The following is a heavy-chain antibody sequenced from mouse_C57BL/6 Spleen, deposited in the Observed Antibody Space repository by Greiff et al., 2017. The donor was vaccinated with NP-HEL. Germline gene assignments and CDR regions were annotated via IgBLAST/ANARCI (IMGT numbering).Heavy chain of an antibody. CDR1: GFSFNTYA. V-gene: IGHV10-1*01. CDR3: VRYGYDAFDY. Sequence: GGGLVQPKGSLKLSCAASGFSFNTYAMNWVRQAPGKGLEWVARIRSKSNNYATYYADSVKDRFTISRDDSESMLYLQMNNLKTEDTAMYYCVRYGYDAFDYWGQGTTLTVSS. CDR2: IRSKSNNYAT. J-gene: IGHJ2*01. D-gene: IGHD2-2*01.